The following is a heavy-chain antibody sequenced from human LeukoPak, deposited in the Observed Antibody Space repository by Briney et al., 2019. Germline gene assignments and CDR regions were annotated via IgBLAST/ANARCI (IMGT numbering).Heavy chain of an antibody. J-gene: IGHJ6*02. CDR3: ARACSGGTCYGYAMDV. V-gene: IGHV3-33*01. CDR1: GFTFSGYG. Sequence: GGSLRLSCATSGFTFSGYGMHWVRRAPDKGLEWEAVIWDDGSKGYYADSVKGRFTISRDDSKNTLYLQMDSLRAEDTAVYYCARACSGGTCYGYAMDVWGQGTTVTVSS. D-gene: IGHD2-15*01. CDR2: IWDDGSKG.